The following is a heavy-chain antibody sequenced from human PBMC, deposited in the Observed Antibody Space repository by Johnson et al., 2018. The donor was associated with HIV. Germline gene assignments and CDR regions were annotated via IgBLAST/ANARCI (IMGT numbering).Heavy chain of an antibody. CDR1: GFIFSNYW. CDR3: ARASGFDM. V-gene: IGHV3-7*01. J-gene: IGHJ3*02. CDR2: IKQDGNDK. Sequence: VQLVESGGGWVQPGRSLRVSCAASGFIFSNYWMSWVRQAPGKGLEWVANIKQDGNDKYYVDSVKGRFTISRDNAKNSLYLQINSLRVDDTAVYYCARASGFDMWGQGTMVTVSS. D-gene: IGHD1-26*01.